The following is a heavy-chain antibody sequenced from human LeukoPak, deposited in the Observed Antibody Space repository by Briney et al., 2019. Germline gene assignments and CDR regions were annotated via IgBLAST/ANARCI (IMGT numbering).Heavy chain of an antibody. CDR3: AREPRKYYDSSADFDS. CDR2: IIPIFGTA. D-gene: IGHD3-22*01. J-gene: IGHJ4*02. CDR1: GGTFSSYA. Sequence: SVKVSCKASGGTFSSYAISWVRQAPGQGLEWMGGIIPIFGTANYAQKFPGRVTITADESTSTAYMELSSLRSEDTAVYYCAREPRKYYDSSADFDSRGQGTLVTVSS. V-gene: IGHV1-69*13.